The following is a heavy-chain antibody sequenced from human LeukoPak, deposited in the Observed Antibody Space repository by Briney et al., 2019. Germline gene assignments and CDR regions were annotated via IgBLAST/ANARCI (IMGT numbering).Heavy chain of an antibody. CDR1: GFTFSSYW. Sequence: GGSLRLSFAASGFTFSSYWMHWGRQVPGKGLVWVSRINPGGSSTAYADSVKGRFTISRDNAKNTLYLQMDSLRAEDTAIYYCARSNQADDYWGQGTLVTVSS. CDR2: INPGGSST. J-gene: IGHJ4*02. CDR3: ARSNQADDY. V-gene: IGHV3-74*01. D-gene: IGHD1-14*01.